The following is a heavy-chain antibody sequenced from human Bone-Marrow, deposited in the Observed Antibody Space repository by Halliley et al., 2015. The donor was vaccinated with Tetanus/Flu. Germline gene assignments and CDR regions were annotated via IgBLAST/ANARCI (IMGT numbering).Heavy chain of an antibody. CDR2: ISSGGLSI. V-gene: IGHV3-48*03. CDR1: SFTFSTFE. D-gene: IGHD6-13*01. CDR3: ARLSLDSSPRSRVDP. Sequence: SLRLSCESSSFTFSTFEMNWVRQAPGMGLEWIAYISSGGLSIYYADSVKGRFTISRDNAKKSLYLQMSSLRAEDTAVYYCARLSLDSSPRSRVDPWGQGTLVTVSS. J-gene: IGHJ5*02.